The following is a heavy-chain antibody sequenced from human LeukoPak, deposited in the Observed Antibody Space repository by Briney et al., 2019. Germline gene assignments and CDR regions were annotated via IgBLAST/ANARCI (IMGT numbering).Heavy chain of an antibody. Sequence: SETLSLTCAVSGGSISNYYWSWIRQPPGKGLEWIGCSHYTGNTNHNPSLKSRVTISVDTSKNQFSLRLSSVIAADTAVYYCARRGNFDYWGQGTLVTVSS. CDR2: SHYTGNT. D-gene: IGHD3-10*01. J-gene: IGHJ4*02. CDR3: ARRGNFDY. CDR1: GGSISNYY. V-gene: IGHV4-59*12.